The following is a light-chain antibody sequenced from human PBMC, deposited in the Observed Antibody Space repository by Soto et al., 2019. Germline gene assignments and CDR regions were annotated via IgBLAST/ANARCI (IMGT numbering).Light chain of an antibody. CDR3: QSYYSSLSKWV. J-gene: IGLJ3*02. V-gene: IGLV1-40*01. CDR2: GNS. Sequence: QSVLTQPPSVSGAPGQRVTISCTGSSSNIGAGYDVHWYQQLPGTAPKLLIYGNSNRPSGVPDRLSGSKYGTSASLAITGLQAEDEADYYCQSYYSSLSKWVVCGGTKVTVL. CDR1: SSNIGAGYD.